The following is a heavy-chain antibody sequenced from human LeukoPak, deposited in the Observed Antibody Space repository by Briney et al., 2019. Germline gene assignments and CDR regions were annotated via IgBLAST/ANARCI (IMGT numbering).Heavy chain of an antibody. CDR2: ISGSGGST. Sequence: GGSLRLSCATSGFTFSNYAMSWVRQAPGKGLEWVSGISGSGGSTYYADSVKGRFTISRDNSKNTLYLQMDSLRAEDTAVYYRARGKTGDSWGQGTLVTVSS. V-gene: IGHV3-23*01. D-gene: IGHD7-27*01. J-gene: IGHJ4*02. CDR1: GFTFSNYA. CDR3: ARGKTGDS.